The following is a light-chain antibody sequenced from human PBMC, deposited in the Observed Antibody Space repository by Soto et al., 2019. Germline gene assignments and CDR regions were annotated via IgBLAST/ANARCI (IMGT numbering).Light chain of an antibody. Sequence: EIVMTQSPATLSVSPGERATLSCRASQSVSSNLAWYQQKPGQAPRLLIYGASTRATGIPARFSGSGSGTEFTLTISSRQSEDVAVYYCQQYNNWPLYTFGQGIKLEIK. CDR1: QSVSSN. V-gene: IGKV3-15*01. CDR2: GAS. CDR3: QQYNNWPLYT. J-gene: IGKJ2*01.